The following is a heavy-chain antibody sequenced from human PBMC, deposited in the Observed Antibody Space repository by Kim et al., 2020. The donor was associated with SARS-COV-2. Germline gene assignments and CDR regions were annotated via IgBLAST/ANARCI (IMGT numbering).Heavy chain of an antibody. CDR3: ARNYCSSTSCYRGRSTRFGHINYYFDY. CDR2: INHSGST. Sequence: SETLSLTCAVYGGSFSGYYWSWIRQPPGKGLEWIGEINHSGSTNYNPSLKSRVTISVDTSKNQFSLKLSSVTAADTAVYYCARNYCSSTSCYRGRSTRFGHINYYFDYWGQGTLVTVSS. J-gene: IGHJ4*02. D-gene: IGHD2-2*01. V-gene: IGHV4-34*01. CDR1: GGSFSGYY.